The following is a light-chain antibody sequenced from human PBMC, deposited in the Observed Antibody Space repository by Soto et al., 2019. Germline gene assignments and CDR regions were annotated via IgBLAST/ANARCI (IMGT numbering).Light chain of an antibody. J-gene: IGKJ4*01. CDR3: QQYDDWLRLT. V-gene: IGKV3-11*01. CDR1: QAISSY. CDR2: DAS. Sequence: EIVLTQSPATLSLSPGXRVPLYCRASQAISSYLAWYQQKPGQAPRLLIYDASKRATGIPARFSGSGSGSDFTLTISNVEPEDLAVYYCQQYDDWLRLTFGGGTKVDI.